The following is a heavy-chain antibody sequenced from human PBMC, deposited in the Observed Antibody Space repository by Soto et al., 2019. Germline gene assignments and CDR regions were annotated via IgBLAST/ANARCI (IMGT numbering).Heavy chain of an antibody. J-gene: IGHJ6*02. V-gene: IGHV3-30*03. CDR1: GFIFHNYG. CDR3: ARDDADTMDV. CDR2: ISFDGTNR. Sequence: GGSLRRSFVAYGFIFHNYGIHWVRQAPGKGLEWVAVISFDGTNRYYVESVKGRFTISRDTSKNTVYLQMNSLSTEDTAVYYCARDDADTMDVWGRGT.